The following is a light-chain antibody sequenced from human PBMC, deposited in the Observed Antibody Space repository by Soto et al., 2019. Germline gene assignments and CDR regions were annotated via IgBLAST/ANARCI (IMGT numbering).Light chain of an antibody. CDR2: GAS. CDR1: QSVNSNY. J-gene: IGKJ1*01. CDR3: QQYNSWLWT. Sequence: EIVLTQSPGPLSLSPGERATLSCRVGQSVNSNYLAWYQQRPGQAPRLLIYGASSRATGIPARFSGSGSGTECTLIISSLQSEDAAVYYCQQYNSWLWTFGQGTKVDIK. V-gene: IGKV3-20*01.